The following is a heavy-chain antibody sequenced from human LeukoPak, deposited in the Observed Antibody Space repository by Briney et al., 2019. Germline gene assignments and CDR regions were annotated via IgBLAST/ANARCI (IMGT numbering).Heavy chain of an antibody. J-gene: IGHJ6*03. CDR1: GGSISSSSYY. V-gene: IGHV4-39*07. CDR3: ARADSSGWYRATYYMDV. CDR2: IYYSGST. D-gene: IGHD6-19*01. Sequence: NPSETLSLTCTVSGGSISSSSYYWGWIRQPPGKGLEWIGSIYYSGSTYYNPSLKSRVTISVDTSKNQFSLKLSSVTAADTAVYYCARADSSGWYRATYYMDVWGKGTTVTVSS.